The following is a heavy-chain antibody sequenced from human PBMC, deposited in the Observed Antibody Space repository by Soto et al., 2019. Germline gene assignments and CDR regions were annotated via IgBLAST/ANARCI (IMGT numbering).Heavy chain of an antibody. CDR1: GFTFSSYG. Sequence: QVQLVESGGGVVQPGRSLRLSCAASGFTFSSYGMHWVRQAPGKGLEWVAVIWYDGSNKYYADSVKGRFTISRDNSKNTLYLQMNSLRAEDTAVYYCARPGAGIRAAAGRDAFDIWGQGTMVPVSS. D-gene: IGHD6-13*01. V-gene: IGHV3-33*01. CDR2: IWYDGSNK. CDR3: ARPGAGIRAAAGRDAFDI. J-gene: IGHJ3*02.